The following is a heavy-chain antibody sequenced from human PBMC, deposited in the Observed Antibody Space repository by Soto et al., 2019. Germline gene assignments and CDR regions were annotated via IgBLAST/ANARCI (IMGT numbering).Heavy chain of an antibody. V-gene: IGHV3-30-3*01. Sequence: QVQLVESGGGVVQPGRSLRLSCAASGFTFSSHSIQWVRQAPGKGLEWVAVISYDGSIKYYADSVKGRFTITRENSKNTAYLQMNSLRAEETAVFYSARDWGTSGDLDYWGQGTLVIVSS. D-gene: IGHD3-10*01. J-gene: IGHJ4*02. CDR2: ISYDGSIK. CDR3: ARDWGTSGDLDY. CDR1: GFTFSSHS.